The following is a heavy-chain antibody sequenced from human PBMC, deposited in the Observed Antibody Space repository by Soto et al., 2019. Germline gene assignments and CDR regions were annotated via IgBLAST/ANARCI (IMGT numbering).Heavy chain of an antibody. J-gene: IGHJ4*02. CDR2: ISGSSSTI. CDR3: ARRNDLDY. CDR1: GFTFSSYT. Sequence: SGGSLRLSCAASGFTFSSYTMNWVRQAPGKGLEWVSYISGSSSTIYYADSVKGRFTISRDNAKNSLYLQMNSLRAEDTAVYYCARRNDLDYWGQGTLVTVSS. V-gene: IGHV3-48*01.